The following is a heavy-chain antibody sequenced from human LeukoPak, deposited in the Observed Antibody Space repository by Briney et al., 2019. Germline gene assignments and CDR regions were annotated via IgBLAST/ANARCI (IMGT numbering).Heavy chain of an antibody. CDR2: INHSGRT. D-gene: IGHD3-3*01. CDR3: ARGAGDFWSGYAYYYSSGMDV. Sequence: SETLPLTCADYGGSFSGYYWSLIRQPPGEGLEWIGEINHSGRTNSNPSIRSRLIISVDTSKNQFSLKLSYVTAADTAVYYCARGAGDFWSGYAYYYSSGMDVWGQGTTVTVSS. J-gene: IGHJ6*02. V-gene: IGHV4-34*01. CDR1: GGSFSGYY.